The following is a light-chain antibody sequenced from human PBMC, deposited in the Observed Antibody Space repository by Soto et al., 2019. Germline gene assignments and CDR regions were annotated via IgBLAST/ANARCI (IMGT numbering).Light chain of an antibody. CDR1: SSDVGSHNL. CDR2: EVS. CDR3: CSYGGSRAV. V-gene: IGLV2-23*02. Sequence: QSALTQPASVSESPGQSITISCTGTSSDVGSHNLVSWYQQHPGQAPKLMIYEVSQRPLGVSARFSASKSGNTASLTISGFQAEDEADYYCCSYGGSRAVFGGGTQLTV. J-gene: IGLJ7*01.